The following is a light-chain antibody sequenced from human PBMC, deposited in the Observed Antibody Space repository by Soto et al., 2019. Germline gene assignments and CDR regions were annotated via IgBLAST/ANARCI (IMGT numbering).Light chain of an antibody. CDR1: SSDVGSYNL. Sequence: QSVLTQPASVSGSPGQSITISCTGTSSDVGSYNLVSWYQQHPGKAPKRMIYEVSKRPSGVSNRFSGSKSGNTASLTISGLQAEDEADYYCCSYAGSSTWVFGGGTKVTVL. V-gene: IGLV2-23*02. CDR3: CSYAGSSTWV. J-gene: IGLJ3*02. CDR2: EVS.